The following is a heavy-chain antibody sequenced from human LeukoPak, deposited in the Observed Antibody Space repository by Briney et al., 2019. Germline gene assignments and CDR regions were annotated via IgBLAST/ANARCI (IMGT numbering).Heavy chain of an antibody. CDR1: GFTFRNYW. Sequence: GGSLRLSCVFSGFTFRNYWMSWVRQAPGKGLEWVANIKQDESEKHYVDSVKGRFTISRDNAKNSLYLQMNSLRAEDTAVYYCARDLGQQLVIGWFDPWGQGTLVTVSS. J-gene: IGHJ5*02. V-gene: IGHV3-7*01. D-gene: IGHD6-13*01. CDR3: ARDLGQQLVIGWFDP. CDR2: IKQDESEK.